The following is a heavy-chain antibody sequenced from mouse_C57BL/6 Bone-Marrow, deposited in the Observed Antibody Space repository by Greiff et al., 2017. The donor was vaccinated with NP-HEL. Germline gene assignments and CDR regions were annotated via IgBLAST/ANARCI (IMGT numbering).Heavy chain of an antibody. CDR3: TASDYPGDY. CDR1: GFNIKDYY. Sequence: VQLQQSGAELVRPGASVKLSCTASGFNIKDYYMHWVKQRPEQGLEWIGRIDPEDGDTEYASKFQGKATMTADTSSNTAYLQLSRLTSEDTAVYYCTASDYPGDYWGQGTLVTVSA. D-gene: IGHD2-4*01. J-gene: IGHJ3*01. V-gene: IGHV14-1*01. CDR2: IDPEDGDT.